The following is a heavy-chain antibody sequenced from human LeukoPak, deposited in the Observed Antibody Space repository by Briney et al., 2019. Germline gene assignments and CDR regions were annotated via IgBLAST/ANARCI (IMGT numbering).Heavy chain of an antibody. CDR3: ARESIDDILTGYYKGDAFDI. CDR2: INPSGGST. D-gene: IGHD3-9*01. Sequence: ASVKVSCKASGYTFTSYYMHWVRQAPGQGLEWMGIINPSGGSTSYAQKFQGRVTMTRDTSTSTVYMELSSLRSEDMAVYYCARESIDDILTGYYKGDAFDIWGQGTMVTVSS. V-gene: IGHV1-46*01. CDR1: GYTFTSYY. J-gene: IGHJ3*02.